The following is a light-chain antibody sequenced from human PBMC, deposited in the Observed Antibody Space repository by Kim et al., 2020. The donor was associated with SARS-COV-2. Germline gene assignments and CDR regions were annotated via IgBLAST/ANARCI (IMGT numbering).Light chain of an antibody. CDR1: QSVSDN. CDR3: QHYNNWPGWT. J-gene: IGKJ1*01. V-gene: IGKV3-15*01. Sequence: EIVMTQSPATLSVSPGERATLSCRANQSVSDNLAWYQQKPGQAPRLLIYSASTRATGIPARFSGSGSGTEFTLTISGLQSEDFAVYYCQHYNNWPGWTFGQGTKVDIK. CDR2: SAS.